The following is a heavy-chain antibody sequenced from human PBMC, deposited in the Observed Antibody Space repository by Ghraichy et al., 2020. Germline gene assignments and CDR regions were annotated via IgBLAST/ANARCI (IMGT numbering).Heavy chain of an antibody. CDR2: IYYSGST. D-gene: IGHD2-2*02. V-gene: IGHV4-39*01. Sequence: ESLNISCTVSGGSISSSSYYWGWIRQPPGKGLEWIGSIYYSGSTYYNPSLKSRVTISVDTSKNQFSLKLSSVTAADTAVYYCARAIVVVPAAIVDYYYYYGMDVWGQGTTGTVSS. CDR1: GGSISSSSYY. J-gene: IGHJ6*02. CDR3: ARAIVVVPAAIVDYYYYYGMDV.